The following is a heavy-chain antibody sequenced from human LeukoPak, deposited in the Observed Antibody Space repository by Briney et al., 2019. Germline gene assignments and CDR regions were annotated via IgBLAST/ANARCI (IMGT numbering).Heavy chain of an antibody. CDR1: GFTFSGFG. CDR3: ARGRGADYGGNSGYFDY. V-gene: IGHV3-33*01. D-gene: IGHD4-23*01. CDR2: IWYDGSNK. Sequence: PGGSLRLSCAASGFTFSGFGMHWVRQAPGKGLEWAAVIWYDGSNKYYADSVKGRFTISRDNPKNTLYVQMNSLRAEDTAVYYCARGRGADYGGNSGYFDYWGQGTLVTVSS. J-gene: IGHJ4*02.